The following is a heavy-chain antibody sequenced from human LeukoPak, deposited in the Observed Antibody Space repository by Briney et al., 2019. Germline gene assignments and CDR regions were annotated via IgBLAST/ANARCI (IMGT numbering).Heavy chain of an antibody. CDR2: IHYSGST. CDR3: ARDGGGNSPFFDY. D-gene: IGHD4-23*01. V-gene: IGHV4-59*01. Sequence: PETLSLTCTVSGGSITSYYWSWIRQPPGKGLEWIGYIHYSGSTNFNTTLKSRVTISVDTSKNQFSLKVSSVTAADTAVYYCARDGGGNSPFFDYWGQGTVVTVSS. CDR1: GGSITSYY. J-gene: IGHJ4*02.